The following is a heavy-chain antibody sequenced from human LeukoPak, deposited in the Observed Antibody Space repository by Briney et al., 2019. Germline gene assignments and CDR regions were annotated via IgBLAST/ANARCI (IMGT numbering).Heavy chain of an antibody. CDR3: ARYSEVYYYVDV. J-gene: IGHJ6*03. Sequence: GGSLRLSCAASGFTFNNYGMHWVRQAPGKGLEWVAFIRYNGNNQYYADSVKGRFTISRDNSKNTLYLQMNSLRVEDTAVYFCARYSEVYYYVDVWGTGTTVTVSS. V-gene: IGHV3-30*02. CDR1: GFTFNNYG. CDR2: IRYNGNNQ. D-gene: IGHD3-9*01.